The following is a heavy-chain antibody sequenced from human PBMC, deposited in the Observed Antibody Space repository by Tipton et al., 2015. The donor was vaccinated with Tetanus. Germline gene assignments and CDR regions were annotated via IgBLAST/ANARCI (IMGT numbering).Heavy chain of an antibody. Sequence: QLVQSGPEVKKPGASVRVSCKASGYTFTSYYIHWVQQAPGQGLEWMGIINPSGGSTSYAQKFQGRVTMTRDTSTSTVYMELSSLRSEDTAVYYCARDRGGDFDYWGQGTLVTVSS. V-gene: IGHV1-46*01. CDR3: ARDRGGDFDY. D-gene: IGHD3-10*01. J-gene: IGHJ4*02. CDR1: GYTFTSYY. CDR2: INPSGGST.